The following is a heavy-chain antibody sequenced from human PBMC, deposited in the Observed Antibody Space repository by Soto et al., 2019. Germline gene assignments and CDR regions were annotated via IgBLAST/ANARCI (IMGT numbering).Heavy chain of an antibody. CDR1: GGSFSGYY. CDR3: ARHGGTSDYYYYYYMDV. CDR2: INHSGST. J-gene: IGHJ6*03. Sequence: SETLSLTCAVYGGSFSGYYWSWIRQPPGKGLEWIGEINHSGSTNYNPSLKSRVTISVDTSKNQFSLKLSSVTAADTAVYYCARHGGTSDYYYYYYMDVWGEGTTVTVSS. D-gene: IGHD3-16*01. V-gene: IGHV4-34*01.